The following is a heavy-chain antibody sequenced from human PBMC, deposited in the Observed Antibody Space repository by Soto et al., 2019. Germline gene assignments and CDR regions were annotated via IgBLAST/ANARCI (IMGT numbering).Heavy chain of an antibody. D-gene: IGHD3-10*02. CDR3: ARYVATSPAGWFEP. Sequence: QITLKESGPTLVKPTQTLTLTCTFSGFSLTNNGEAMGWFRQSPGKALEWLVLIYWDDDNRYNPTLRTRLSTTKDTSKNQVVLTLTNMDPVDTATYYCARYVATSPAGWFEPWGQGIPVTVSS. J-gene: IGHJ5*02. CDR1: GFSLTNNGEA. CDR2: IYWDDDN. V-gene: IGHV2-5*02.